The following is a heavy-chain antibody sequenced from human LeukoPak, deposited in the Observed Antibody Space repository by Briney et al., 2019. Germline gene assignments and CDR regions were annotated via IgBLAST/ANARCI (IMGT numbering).Heavy chain of an antibody. CDR2: IIPIFGTA. CDR1: GGTFSSYA. Sequence: ASVKVSCRASGGTFSSYAISWVRQAPGQGLEWMGGIIPIFGTANYAQKFQGRVTITTDESTSTAYMELSSLRSEDTAVYYCARKGYGGVYDYWGQGTLVTVSS. CDR3: ARKGYGGVYDY. D-gene: IGHD5-12*01. V-gene: IGHV1-69*05. J-gene: IGHJ4*02.